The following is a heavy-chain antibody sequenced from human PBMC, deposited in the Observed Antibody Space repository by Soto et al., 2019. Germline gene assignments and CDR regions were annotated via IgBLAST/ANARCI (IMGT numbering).Heavy chain of an antibody. J-gene: IGHJ5*02. CDR3: ARGYDWFDP. Sequence: SETMSLTSSVAGDSIGSSDWSWIRQPPGKGLEWIGYIYYSGSTNYNPSLKSRVTISLDTSKNQFSLKVSSVTAADTAVYYCARGYDWFDPWGQGTLVTVSS. D-gene: IGHD5-12*01. V-gene: IGHV4-59*01. CDR1: GDSIGSSD. CDR2: IYYSGST.